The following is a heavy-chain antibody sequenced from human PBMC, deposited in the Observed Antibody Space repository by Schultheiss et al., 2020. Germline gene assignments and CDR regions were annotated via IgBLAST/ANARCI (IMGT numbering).Heavy chain of an antibody. D-gene: IGHD2-2*01. CDR1: GLSFSRTW. V-gene: IGHV3-23*01. CDR3: AKDAYCSSTSCYWDYFDY. CDR2: ISGSGGST. J-gene: IGHJ4*02. Sequence: GGSLRLSCAASGLSFSRTWMHWVRQTPGKGLEWISAISGSGGSTYYADSVKGRFTISRDNSKNTLYLQMNSLRAEDTAVYYCAKDAYCSSTSCYWDYFDYWGQGTLVTVSS.